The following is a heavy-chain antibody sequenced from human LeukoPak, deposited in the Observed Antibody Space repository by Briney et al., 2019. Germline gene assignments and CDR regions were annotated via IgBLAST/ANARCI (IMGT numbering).Heavy chain of an antibody. J-gene: IGHJ4*02. CDR3: ARQQRITMIVVVSPLVY. V-gene: IGHV1-46*01. CDR2: INPSGGST. CDR1: GGTFSSYA. Sequence: GASVKVSCKASGGTFSSYAISWVRQAPGQGLEWMGIINPSGGSTSYAQKFQGRVTMTRDTSTSTVYMELSSLRSEDTAVYYCARQQRITMIVVVSPLVYWGQGTLVTVSS. D-gene: IGHD3-22*01.